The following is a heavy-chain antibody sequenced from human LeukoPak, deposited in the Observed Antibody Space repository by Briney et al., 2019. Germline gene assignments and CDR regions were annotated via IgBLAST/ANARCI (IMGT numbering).Heavy chain of an antibody. CDR3: ARLICGGDCYSAGDDAFDI. J-gene: IGHJ3*02. CDR1: GFTFSSYS. CDR2: IYYSGST. V-gene: IGHV4-59*12. D-gene: IGHD2-21*02. Sequence: GSLRLSCAASGFTFSSYSMNWVRQAPGKGLEWIGYIYYSGSTYYNPSLKSRVTISVDTSKNQFSLKLSSVTAADTAVYYCARLICGGDCYSAGDDAFDIWGQGTMVTVSS.